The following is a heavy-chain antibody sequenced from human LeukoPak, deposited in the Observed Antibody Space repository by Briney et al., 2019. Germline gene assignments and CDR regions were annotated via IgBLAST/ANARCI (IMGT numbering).Heavy chain of an antibody. Sequence: LTGGSLRLSCAASKFTFSSYAIHWVRQAPGKGLEWVAVISYDGSNKYYADSVKGRFTISRDNSKNTLYLQMNSLRAEDTAVYYCARDGYDSSGYYFDYWGQGTLVTVSS. D-gene: IGHD3-22*01. V-gene: IGHV3-30-3*01. J-gene: IGHJ4*02. CDR3: ARDGYDSSGYYFDY. CDR1: KFTFSSYA. CDR2: ISYDGSNK.